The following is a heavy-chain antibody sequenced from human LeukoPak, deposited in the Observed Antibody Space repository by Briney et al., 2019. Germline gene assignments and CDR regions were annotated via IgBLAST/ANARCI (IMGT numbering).Heavy chain of an antibody. V-gene: IGHV1-69*05. CDR3: ARDEYCSGGSCYSPLY. D-gene: IGHD2-15*01. CDR1: VGTFIIYA. CDR2: IIPIFGTA. Sequence: SVTVSFTCSVGTFIIYAISWVRQAPGQGREGVGGIIPIFGTAKYTQKFRGRGTITTEKVTSTDYMELSSLRSDDTAVYYCARDEYCSGGSCYSPLYWGQGTLVTVSS. J-gene: IGHJ4*02.